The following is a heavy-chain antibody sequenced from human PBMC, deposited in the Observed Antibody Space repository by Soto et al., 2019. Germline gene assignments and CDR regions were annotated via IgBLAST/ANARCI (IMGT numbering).Heavy chain of an antibody. Sequence: PGGSLRLSCASSGFTLSDYYMSLIRQAPGKGLEWMADISSNGSNIYYADSAKGRFTISRDNAKNTLYLQLNSLRAEDTAVYYCARDKGQWLAPYFDYWGQGTLVTVSS. CDR1: GFTLSDYY. J-gene: IGHJ4*02. V-gene: IGHV3-11*04. CDR2: ISSNGSNI. CDR3: ARDKGQWLAPYFDY. D-gene: IGHD6-19*01.